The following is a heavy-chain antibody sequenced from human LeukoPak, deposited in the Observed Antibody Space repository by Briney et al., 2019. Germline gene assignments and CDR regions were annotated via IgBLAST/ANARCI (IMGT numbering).Heavy chain of an antibody. V-gene: IGHV3-30*01. CDR1: GFTFSSYA. CDR3: ARDSAAYGYQLFFDY. CDR2: ISYDGSNK. D-gene: IGHD2-2*01. J-gene: IGHJ4*02. Sequence: RGSLRLSCAASGFTFSSYAMHWVRQAPGEGLEWVAVISYDGSNKYYADSVKGRFTISRHNSKNTLYLQMNSLRAEDTAVYYCARDSAAYGYQLFFDYWGQGTLVTVSS.